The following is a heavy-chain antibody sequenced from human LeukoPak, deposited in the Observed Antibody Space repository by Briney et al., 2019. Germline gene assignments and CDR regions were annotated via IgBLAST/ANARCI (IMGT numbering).Heavy chain of an antibody. D-gene: IGHD2-15*01. CDR2: ISSSSTI. CDR1: GFTFSSYS. CDR3: ARFGYCSGGSCYVLQSFDY. V-gene: IGHV3-48*01. Sequence: GGSLRLSCAASGFTFSSYSMNWVRQAPGKGREWVSYISSSSTIYYADSVKGRFTISRDNAKNSLYLQMNSLRAEDTAVYYCARFGYCSGGSCYVLQSFDYWGQGTLVTVSS. J-gene: IGHJ4*02.